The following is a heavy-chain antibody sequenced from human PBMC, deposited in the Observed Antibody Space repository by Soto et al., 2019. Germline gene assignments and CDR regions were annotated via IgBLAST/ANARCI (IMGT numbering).Heavy chain of an antibody. Sequence: PGGSLRLSCAASGFTFSSYWMYWVRQAPGKGLVWVSRSNSDGSDTNYADSVKGRFTISRDNAKNTLYLQMNSLRAEDTAVYYCARDRGWSIFAYWGQGTLVTVYS. D-gene: IGHD6-19*01. J-gene: IGHJ4*02. V-gene: IGHV3-74*01. CDR3: ARDRGWSIFAY. CDR2: SNSDGSDT. CDR1: GFTFSSYW.